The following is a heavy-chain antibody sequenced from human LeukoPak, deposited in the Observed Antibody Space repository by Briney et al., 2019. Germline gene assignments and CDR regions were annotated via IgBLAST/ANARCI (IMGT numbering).Heavy chain of an antibody. CDR2: INWNSDNI. V-gene: IGHV3-9*01. CDR1: GFTFNDHA. CDR3: ARASYYYDTTGLGAVDL. J-gene: IGHJ3*01. Sequence: PGRSLRLSCAASGFTFNDHAMYWVRQAPGKGLEWVSSINWNSDNIGYADSVKGRFTISRDDAKKSLFLQMNSLRAEDTALYYCARASYYYDTTGLGAVDLWGQGTMVTVSS. D-gene: IGHD3-22*01.